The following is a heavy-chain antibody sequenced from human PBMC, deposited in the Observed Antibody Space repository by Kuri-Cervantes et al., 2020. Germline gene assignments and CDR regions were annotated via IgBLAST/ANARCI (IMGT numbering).Heavy chain of an antibody. Sequence: SETLSLTCTVSGGSISSSSYYWGWIRQPPGKGLEWIGSIYYSGSTYYNPSLKSRVTISVDTSKNQFSLKLSSVTAADTAVYYCARDLTTYYYDSSGTLGWFDPWGQGTLVTVSS. CDR2: IYYSGST. J-gene: IGHJ5*02. D-gene: IGHD3-22*01. CDR3: ARDLTTYYYDSSGTLGWFDP. V-gene: IGHV4-39*07. CDR1: GGSISSSSYY.